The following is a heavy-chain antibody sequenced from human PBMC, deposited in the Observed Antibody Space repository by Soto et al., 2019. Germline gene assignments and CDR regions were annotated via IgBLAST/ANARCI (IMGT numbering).Heavy chain of an antibody. J-gene: IGHJ4*02. Sequence: QVQLVQSGTEMRQPGASVKVSCKASGYIFTAYGINWVRQAPGQGLEWMGWISASNGNTNYAQKFQGRFTMTTDTPTTTAHMELRSLRSDDTAVYYCASGPLSGAGSYTWGQGTLVTVSS. CDR1: GYIFTAYG. CDR3: ASGPLSGAGSYT. CDR2: ISASNGNT. V-gene: IGHV1-18*01. D-gene: IGHD3-10*01.